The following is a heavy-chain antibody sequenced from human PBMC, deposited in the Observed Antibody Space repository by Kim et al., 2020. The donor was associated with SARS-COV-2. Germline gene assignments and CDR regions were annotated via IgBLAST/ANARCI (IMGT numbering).Heavy chain of an antibody. D-gene: IGHD2-21*01. CDR2: IYYSGST. CDR3: ARDHIYSYMDV. J-gene: IGHJ6*03. Sequence: PETLSLTCTVSGGSISSYYWSWIRQPPGKGLEWIGYIYYSGSTNYNPSLKSRVTISVDTSKNQFSLKLSSVTAADTAVYYCARDHIYSYMDVWGKGTTVTVSS. CDR1: GGSISSYY. V-gene: IGHV4-59*01.